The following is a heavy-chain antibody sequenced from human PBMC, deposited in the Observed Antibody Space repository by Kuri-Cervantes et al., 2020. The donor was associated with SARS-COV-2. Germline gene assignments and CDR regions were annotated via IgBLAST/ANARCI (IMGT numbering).Heavy chain of an antibody. CDR2: INPNSGIT. V-gene: IGHV1-2*02. CDR3: AGEERKGCAFDI. Sequence: ASVKVSCKASGYTFTGYYMHWVRQAPGQGLEWMGWINPNSGITNYAQKFQGRVTITRDTSASTAYMELSSLRSEDTAVYYCAGEERKGCAFDIWGQGTMVTVSS. D-gene: IGHD1-1*01. CDR1: GYTFTGYY. J-gene: IGHJ3*02.